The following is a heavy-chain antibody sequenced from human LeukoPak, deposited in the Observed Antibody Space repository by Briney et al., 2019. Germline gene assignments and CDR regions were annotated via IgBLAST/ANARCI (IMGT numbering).Heavy chain of an antibody. V-gene: IGHV4-34*01. CDR3: ARTTEGGYTYNYFYYYYMDV. CDR2: INLRGST. Sequence: PSETLSLTCAVYGGSFNDYYWNWIRQPPGKGLEWIGEINLRGSTTYNPSLKSRVTISLDESKNQFSLKLSSVTAADTAVYYCARTTEGGYTYNYFYYYYMDVWGKGTTVTISS. J-gene: IGHJ6*03. CDR1: GGSFNDYY. D-gene: IGHD5-18*01.